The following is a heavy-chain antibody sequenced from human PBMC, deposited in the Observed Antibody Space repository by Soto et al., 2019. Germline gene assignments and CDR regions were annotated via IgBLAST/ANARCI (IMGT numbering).Heavy chain of an antibody. V-gene: IGHV3-11*01. CDR2: ISSSGSTI. Sequence: GGSLRLSCAASGFTFSDYYMSWIRQAPGKGLEWVSYISSSGSTIYYADSVKGRFTISRDNAKNSLYLQMNSLRAEDTAVYYCARDALGDVRGYSYGYRPHNWFDPWGQGTLVTVSS. D-gene: IGHD5-18*01. J-gene: IGHJ5*02. CDR1: GFTFSDYY. CDR3: ARDALGDVRGYSYGYRPHNWFDP.